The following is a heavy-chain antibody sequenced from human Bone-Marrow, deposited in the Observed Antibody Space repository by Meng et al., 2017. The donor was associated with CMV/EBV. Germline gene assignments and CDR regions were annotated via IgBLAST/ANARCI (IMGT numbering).Heavy chain of an antibody. Sequence: GESLKISCAASGFTFSSYAMSWVRQAPGKGLEWVSVIYSGGSSTYYADSVKGRFTISRDNSKNTLYLQMNSLRAEDTAVYYCAKGRELRNFDLWGRGTLVTGSS. CDR1: GFTFSSYA. D-gene: IGHD1-26*01. J-gene: IGHJ2*01. CDR3: AKGRELRNFDL. V-gene: IGHV3-23*03. CDR2: IYSGGSST.